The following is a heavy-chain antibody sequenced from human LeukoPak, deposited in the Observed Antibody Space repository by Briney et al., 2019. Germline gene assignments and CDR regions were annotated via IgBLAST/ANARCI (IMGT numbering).Heavy chain of an antibody. J-gene: IGHJ3*02. CDR1: GGSVSSDY. CDR3: ARHVLLWLGEHNCAFDI. Sequence: PSETLSLTCTVSGGSVSSDYWSWIRQPPGKGLEWIGYMHSNGNSAYNPSLSSRVTVSLDTSKNQFSLRLESVTAADTALYYCARHVLLWLGEHNCAFDIWGRGTMVAVSS. D-gene: IGHD3-10*01. V-gene: IGHV4-59*08. CDR2: MHSNGNS.